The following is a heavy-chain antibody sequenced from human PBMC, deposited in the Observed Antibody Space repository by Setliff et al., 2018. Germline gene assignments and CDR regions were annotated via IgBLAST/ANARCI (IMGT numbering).Heavy chain of an antibody. CDR3: ARRVSVTGKEFDS. V-gene: IGHV5-51*01. D-gene: IGHD6-19*01. CDR2: MFPANSDT. Sequence: KVSCKASGYTFTSYGISWVRQKPGKGLEWVGIMFPANSDTRYSPSFEGQVTMSADNSINTAYLQWNSLKASDTAIYYCARRVSVTGKEFDSWGQGTLVTVSS. J-gene: IGHJ4*02. CDR1: GYTFTSYG.